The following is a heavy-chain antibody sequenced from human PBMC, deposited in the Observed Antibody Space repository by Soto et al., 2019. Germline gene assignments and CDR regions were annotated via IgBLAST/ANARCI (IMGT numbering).Heavy chain of an antibody. V-gene: IGHV1-46*03. CDR3: DRDSSSSQAFDI. Sequence: ASVKVSCKASGYTFTSYYMHWVRQAPGQGLEWMGIINPSGGSTSYAQKFQGRVTMTRDTTTSTVYMELSSLRSEDTAVYYCDRDSSSSQAFDIWGQGTMVTVSS. CDR2: INPSGGST. J-gene: IGHJ3*02. CDR1: GYTFTSYY. D-gene: IGHD6-6*01.